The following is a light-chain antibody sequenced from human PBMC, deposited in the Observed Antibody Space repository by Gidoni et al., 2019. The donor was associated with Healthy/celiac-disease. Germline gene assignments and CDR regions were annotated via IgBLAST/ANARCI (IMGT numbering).Light chain of an antibody. CDR1: SRDVGGYNY. V-gene: IGLV2-8*01. Sequence: RAVTISCTGTSRDVGGYNYVSWYQQHPGKAPKLMIYEVSKRPSGVPDRFSGSKSGNTASLTVSGLLAEDEADYYCSSYAGSNNLVFGGGTTLTVL. CDR2: EVS. CDR3: SSYAGSNNLV. J-gene: IGLJ2*01.